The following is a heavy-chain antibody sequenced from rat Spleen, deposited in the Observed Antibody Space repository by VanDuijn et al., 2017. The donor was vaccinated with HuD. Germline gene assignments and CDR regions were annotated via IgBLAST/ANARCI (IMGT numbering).Heavy chain of an antibody. CDR1: GFTFSNYG. CDR3: ARAGYLRDWYFDF. Sequence: EVQLVESGGGLVQPGRSLKLSCAASGFTFSNYGMHWIRQAPTKGLEWVASISPSGGSTFYRDSVKGRFTISRDNAKSTLYLQMDNLRSEDTATYFCARAGYLRDWYFDFWGPGTMVTVSS. D-gene: IGHD2-2*01. J-gene: IGHJ1*01. CDR2: ISPSGGST. V-gene: IGHV5-19*01.